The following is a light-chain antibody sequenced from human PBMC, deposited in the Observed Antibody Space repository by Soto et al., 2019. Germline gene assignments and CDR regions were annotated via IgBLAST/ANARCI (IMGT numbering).Light chain of an antibody. Sequence: DIQMTQSPSSLSASVVDRVTMTCRASQSISSYLNWYQQKPGKAPKLLIYAASSLQSGVPSRFSGSGSGTDFTLTISSLQPEDFATYYCQQSYSTPYTFGQGTRLEI. J-gene: IGKJ5*01. CDR1: QSISSY. CDR2: AAS. V-gene: IGKV1-39*01. CDR3: QQSYSTPYT.